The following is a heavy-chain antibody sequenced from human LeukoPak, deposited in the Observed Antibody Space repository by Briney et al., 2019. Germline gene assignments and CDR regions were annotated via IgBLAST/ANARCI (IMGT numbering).Heavy chain of an antibody. CDR3: ARDLYGSGSFYTPGNFDS. J-gene: IGHJ4*03. CDR1: GGTFSPYY. Sequence: SETLSLTCAVYGGTFSPYYWGWIRQPPGKGLEWIGEINHRGSTDYNPSLRSRVTISVDTSKNQFSLKLNSVTAADTAVYYCARDLYGSGSFYTPGNFDSWGRGTPVTVSS. CDR2: INHRGST. V-gene: IGHV4-34*01. D-gene: IGHD3-10*01.